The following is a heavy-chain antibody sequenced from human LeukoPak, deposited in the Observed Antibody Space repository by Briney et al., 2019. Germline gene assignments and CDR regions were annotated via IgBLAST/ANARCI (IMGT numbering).Heavy chain of an antibody. CDR1: GFTFSSYS. J-gene: IGHJ6*03. Sequence: PGGSLRLSCAASGFTFSSYSMNWVRQAPGKGLEWVSSISSSSSYTYYADSVKGRFTISRDNAKNSLYLQMNSLRAEDTAVYYCAREGMGAGMRGYYYYMDVWGKGATVTVSS. CDR3: AREGMGAGMRGYYYYMDV. CDR2: ISSSSSYT. V-gene: IGHV3-21*01. D-gene: IGHD1-26*01.